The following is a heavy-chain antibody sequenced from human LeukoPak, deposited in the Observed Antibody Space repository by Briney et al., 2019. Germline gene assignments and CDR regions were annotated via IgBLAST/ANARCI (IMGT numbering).Heavy chain of an antibody. CDR2: ISAYNGNT. CDR1: GYTFTSYG. J-gene: IGHJ1*01. V-gene: IGHV1-18*04. CDR3: ARDMEGLGGTGYYHTYEYFQH. D-gene: IGHD3/OR15-3a*01. Sequence: APVKVSCKASGYTFTSYGISWVRQAPGQGLEWMGWISAYNGNTNYAQKLQGRVTMTTDTSTSTAYMELRSLRSDDTAVYYCARDMEGLGGTGYYHTYEYFQHWGQGTLVTVSS.